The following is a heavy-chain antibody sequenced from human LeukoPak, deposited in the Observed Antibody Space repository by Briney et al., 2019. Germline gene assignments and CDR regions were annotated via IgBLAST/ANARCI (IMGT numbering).Heavy chain of an antibody. J-gene: IGHJ4*02. Sequence: GMSLRLSCAASGFTFSSYGMHWVRQAPGKGLEWVAVIWYDGSNKYYADSVKGRFTISRDNSKNTLYLQMNSLRAEDTAVYYCAKDPTSYYYDSSGYPSGYFDYWGQGTLVTVSS. D-gene: IGHD3-22*01. CDR2: IWYDGSNK. CDR1: GFTFSSYG. CDR3: AKDPTSYYYDSSGYPSGYFDY. V-gene: IGHV3-33*06.